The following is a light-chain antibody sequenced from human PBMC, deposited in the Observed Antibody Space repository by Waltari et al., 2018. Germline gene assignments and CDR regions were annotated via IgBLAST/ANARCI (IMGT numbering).Light chain of an antibody. J-gene: IGLJ1*01. V-gene: IGLV3-21*02. Sequence: SYVLTQPPSVSVAPGETASIICGGDNIGSESVHWYQQRPGQAPVLVLFDAADRPSGIPDRFSGFSAENTATLTIRRAEAGDEADYFCQVWHSASNTGVFGTGTKVTIL. CDR3: QVWHSASNTGV. CDR2: DAA. CDR1: NIGSES.